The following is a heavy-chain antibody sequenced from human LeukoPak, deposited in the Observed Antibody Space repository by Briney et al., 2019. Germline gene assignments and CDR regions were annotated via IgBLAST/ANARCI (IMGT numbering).Heavy chain of an antibody. J-gene: IGHJ4*02. V-gene: IGHV3-23*01. Sequence: GGSLRLSCAASGFTFSSYAMSWVRQAPGKGLEWVSAISGSGGSTYYADSVKGRFTISRDNSKNTLYLQMNSLRAEDTALYYCARGSYYYDSSGLWDYFDYWGQGTLVTVSS. D-gene: IGHD3-22*01. CDR3: ARGSYYYDSSGLWDYFDY. CDR2: ISGSGGST. CDR1: GFTFSSYA.